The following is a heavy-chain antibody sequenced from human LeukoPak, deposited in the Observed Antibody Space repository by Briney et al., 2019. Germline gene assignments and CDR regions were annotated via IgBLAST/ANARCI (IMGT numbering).Heavy chain of an antibody. D-gene: IGHD3-10*01. Sequence: GESLKISCKGSGYSFTSYWIGWVRQMPGKGLEWMGIIYPGDSDTRYSPSFQGQVTISADKSISTAYLQWSSLKASDTARYYCARHGTYYYGSGSYYNFFDYWGQGTLVTVSS. CDR3: ARHGTYYYGSGSYYNFFDY. CDR2: IYPGDSDT. V-gene: IGHV5-51*01. J-gene: IGHJ4*02. CDR1: GYSFTSYW.